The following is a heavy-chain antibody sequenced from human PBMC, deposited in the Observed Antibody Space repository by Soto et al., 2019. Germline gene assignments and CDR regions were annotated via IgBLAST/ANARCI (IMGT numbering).Heavy chain of an antibody. J-gene: IGHJ3*01. Sequence: EARKSSCESSGYFFTRYGIGCGLPLPGKGLEWMAIIYPGDSDTSYSPSSQGQATISADKSISTAYLPWSSLKASDTAMYYCARPPYCSGGSCYSFDAFDLCGQGTMVTVS. D-gene: IGHD2-15*01. V-gene: IGHV5-51*01. CDR1: GYFFTRYG. CDR2: IYPGDSDT. CDR3: ARPPYCSGGSCYSFDAFDL.